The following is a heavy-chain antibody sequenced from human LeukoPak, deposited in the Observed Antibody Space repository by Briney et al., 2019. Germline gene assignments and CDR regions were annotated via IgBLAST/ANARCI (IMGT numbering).Heavy chain of an antibody. CDR2: IYSSGTT. V-gene: IGHV4-31*03. D-gene: IGHD1-1*01. CDR1: GGSVSSGDYY. Sequence: PSETLSLTCTVSGGSVSSGDYYWSWIRQHPGKGLEWIGYIYSSGTTYYNPSLKSRLIISVDTSKNQFSLKLSSVTAADTAVYYCARAAPNWNNAPYFDFWGQETLVTVSS. CDR3: ARAAPNWNNAPYFDF. J-gene: IGHJ4*02.